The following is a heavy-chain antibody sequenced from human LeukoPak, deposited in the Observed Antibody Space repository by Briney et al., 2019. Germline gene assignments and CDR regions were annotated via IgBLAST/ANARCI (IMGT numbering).Heavy chain of an antibody. D-gene: IGHD2-15*01. CDR3: ARGAAVFDY. Sequence: SETLSLTCTVSGGSLSGGAFRWSWLRQAAGKSREWAGRIIKGVTTKYNPSLQDRVTISADTSRNQFSLELRSVSESDTAVYYCARGAAVFDYRGQGGQVAVSS. CDR2: IIKGVTT. CDR1: GGSLSGGAFR. V-gene: IGHV4-61*02. J-gene: IGHJ4*02.